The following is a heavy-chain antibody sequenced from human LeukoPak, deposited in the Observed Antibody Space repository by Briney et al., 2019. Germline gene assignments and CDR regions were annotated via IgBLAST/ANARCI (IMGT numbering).Heavy chain of an antibody. CDR3: AGADCSGGSCHFQH. D-gene: IGHD2-15*01. CDR1: GFTFSSYA. CDR2: ISYDGSNK. J-gene: IGHJ1*01. Sequence: PGGSLRLSCAASGFTFSSYAMHWVRQAPGKGLEWVAVISYDGSNKYYADSVKGRFTISRDNSKNTLYLQMNSLRAEDTAVYYCAGADCSGGSCHFQHWGQGTLVTVSS. V-gene: IGHV3-30-3*01.